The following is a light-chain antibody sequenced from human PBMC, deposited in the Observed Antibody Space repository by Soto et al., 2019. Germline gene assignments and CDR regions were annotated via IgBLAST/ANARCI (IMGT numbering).Light chain of an antibody. J-gene: IGKJ5*01. V-gene: IGKV1-33*01. CDR3: PQYDNLPIT. CDR1: QAITNS. Sequence: DIQMTQSPSSLSASIGDRVTITCQASQAITNSLNWYQQKPGKAPNLLIYYASNLESWVTSRFTASGSGTDFTFAITSLQPEDVTTYYCPQYDNLPITFPQATLLDIK. CDR2: YAS.